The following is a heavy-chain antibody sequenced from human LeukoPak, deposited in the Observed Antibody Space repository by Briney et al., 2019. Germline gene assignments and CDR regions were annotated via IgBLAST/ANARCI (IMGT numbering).Heavy chain of an antibody. D-gene: IGHD4-11*01. CDR3: AKVGPYSNAFYYYYGMDV. CDR2: ISGSGGST. V-gene: IGHV3-23*01. Sequence: PGASLRLSCAASGFTFSSYAMSWVRQAPGKGLEWVSAISGSGGSTYYADSVKGRFPISRDNSKNTLYLQMNSLRAEDTAVYYCAKVGPYSNAFYYYYGMDVWGQGTTVTVSS. J-gene: IGHJ6*02. CDR1: GFTFSSYA.